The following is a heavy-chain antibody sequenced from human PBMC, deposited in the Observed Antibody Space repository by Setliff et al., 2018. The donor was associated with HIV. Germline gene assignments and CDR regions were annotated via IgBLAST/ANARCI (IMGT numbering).Heavy chain of an antibody. CDR3: ATGRYSSDWIWGTFFDF. CDR2: MNHSEH. Sequence: SETLSLTCAVYGGSFSGYSWTWIRQSPGKGLEWIGEMNHSEHYYNPTLKSRVTISMDTSKNQFSLELSSVTAADTAVYYCATGRYSSDWIWGTFFDFWGQGTLVTVSS. J-gene: IGHJ4*02. D-gene: IGHD5-18*01. CDR1: GGSFSGYS. V-gene: IGHV4-34*01.